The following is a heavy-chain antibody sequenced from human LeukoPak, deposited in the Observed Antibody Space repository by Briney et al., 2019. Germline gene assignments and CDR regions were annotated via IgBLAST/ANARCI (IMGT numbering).Heavy chain of an antibody. D-gene: IGHD6-19*01. J-gene: IGHJ5*02. Sequence: PSETLSLTCAVYGGSFSGYYWSWIRQPPGKGLEWIGYIYYSGSTNYNPSLKSRVTISVDTSKNQFSLKLSSVTAADTAVYYCASSVAGTDWFDPWGQGTLVTVSS. V-gene: IGHV4-59*01. CDR1: GGSFSGYY. CDR2: IYYSGST. CDR3: ASSVAGTDWFDP.